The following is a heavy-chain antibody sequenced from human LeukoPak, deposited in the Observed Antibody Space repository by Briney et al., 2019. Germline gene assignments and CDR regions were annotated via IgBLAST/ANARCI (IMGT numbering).Heavy chain of an antibody. CDR1: GGSISSSSYY. V-gene: IGHV4-39*07. CDR3: ARVQASTIFGVVYAFDI. Sequence: SETLSLTYTVSGGSISSSSYYWGWIRQPPGKGLEWIVSIYYSGSTYYNPSLKSRVTISVDTSKNQFSLKLSSVTAADTAVYYCARVQASTIFGVVYAFDIWGQGTMVTVSS. J-gene: IGHJ3*02. CDR2: IYYSGST. D-gene: IGHD3-3*01.